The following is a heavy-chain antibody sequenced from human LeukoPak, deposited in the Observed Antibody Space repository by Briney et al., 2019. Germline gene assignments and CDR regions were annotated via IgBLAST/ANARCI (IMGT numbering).Heavy chain of an antibody. CDR2: ISYDGSNK. CDR1: GFTFSNAW. V-gene: IGHV3-30-3*01. D-gene: IGHD6-19*01. CDR3: ARDRDSSGWYEGFDY. Sequence: TGGSLRLSCAASGFTFSNAWMSWVRQAPDKGLEWVAVISYDGSNKYYADSVKGRFTISRDNSKNTLYLQMNSLRADDTAVYYCARDRDSSGWYEGFDYWGQGTLVTVSS. J-gene: IGHJ4*02.